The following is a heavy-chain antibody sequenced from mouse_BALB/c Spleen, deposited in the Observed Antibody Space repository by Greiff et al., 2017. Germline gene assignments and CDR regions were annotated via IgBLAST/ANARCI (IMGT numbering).Heavy chain of an antibody. J-gene: IGHJ2*01. CDR1: GYAFSSSW. CDR3: AREGLGLVDY. CDR2: IYPGDGDT. Sequence: QVQLQQSGPELVKPGASVKISCKASGYAFSSSWMNWVKQRPGQGLEWIGRIYPGDGDTNYNGKFKGKATLTADKSSSTAYMQLSSLTSVDSAVYFCAREGLGLVDYWGQGTTLTVSS. D-gene: IGHD2-10*02. V-gene: IGHV1-82*01.